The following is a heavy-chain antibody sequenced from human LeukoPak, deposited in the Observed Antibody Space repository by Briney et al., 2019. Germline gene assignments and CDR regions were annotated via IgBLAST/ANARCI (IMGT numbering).Heavy chain of an antibody. CDR3: AKDLYYYDSSGSYFDY. V-gene: IGHV3-30*18. CDR1: GFTFSSYG. J-gene: IGHJ4*02. D-gene: IGHD3-22*01. Sequence: GGSLRLSCVASGFTFSSYGMHWVRQAPGKGLEWVAVISYDGSNKYYADSVKGRFTISRDNSKNTLYLQMNSLRAEDTAVYYCAKDLYYYDSSGSYFDYWGQGTLVTVSS. CDR2: ISYDGSNK.